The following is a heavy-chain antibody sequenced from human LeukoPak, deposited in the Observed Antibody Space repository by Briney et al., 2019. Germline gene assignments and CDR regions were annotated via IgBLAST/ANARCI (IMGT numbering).Heavy chain of an antibody. CDR2: IIPIFGTE. V-gene: IGHV1-69*06. CDR1: GGTFSSYA. CDR3: ASGGACGGTGRTEY. Sequence: WATVKLSCNVSGGTFSSYAISWVRQPPGQGLEWIGGIIPIFGTENYAQKFQGRVTITADKSTSTAYMELSSLSSEDTAVYYCASGGACGGTGRTEYWGQGTLVTVSS. D-gene: IGHD2-15*01. J-gene: IGHJ4*02.